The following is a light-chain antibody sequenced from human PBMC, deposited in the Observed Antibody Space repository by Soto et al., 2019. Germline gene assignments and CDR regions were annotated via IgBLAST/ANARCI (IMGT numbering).Light chain of an antibody. V-gene: IGLV1-40*01. CDR2: LNN. Sequence: QSVLTQPPSVSGAPGQGVIISCTGSSSNIGAGYDVHWYQQLPGTAPKLLIYLNNNRPSGVPDRFSGSKSGTTASLAITGLLAADEADYYCQTYDSSLSGDVFGTGTKLTV. CDR3: QTYDSSLSGDV. CDR1: SSNIGAGYD. J-gene: IGLJ1*01.